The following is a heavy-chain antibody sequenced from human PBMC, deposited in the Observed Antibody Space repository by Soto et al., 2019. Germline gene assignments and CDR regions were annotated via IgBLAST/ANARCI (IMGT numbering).Heavy chain of an antibody. CDR1: GGSISSSSYY. Sequence: PSETLSLTCTVSGGSISSSSYYWVWIRQPPGKGLEWIGSIYYSGSTYYNPSLKSRVTISVDTSKNQFSLKLSSVTAADTAMYYCERIDLGFVERPWFDPWGQGTMVT. CDR2: IYYSGST. J-gene: IGHJ5*02. CDR3: ERIDLGFVERPWFDP. V-gene: IGHV4-39*01. D-gene: IGHD3-3*01.